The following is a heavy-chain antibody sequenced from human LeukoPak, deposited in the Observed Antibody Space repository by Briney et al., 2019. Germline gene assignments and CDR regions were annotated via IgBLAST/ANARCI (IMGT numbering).Heavy chain of an antibody. CDR2: IYYSGST. J-gene: IGHJ3*02. CDR1: GGSISSGDYY. Sequence: SETLSLTCTVSGGSISSGDYYWSWIRQPPGKGLEWIGYIYYSGSTYYNPSLKSRVTISVDTPKNQFSLKLSSVTAADTAVYYCARIVGAGDAFDIWGQGTMVTVSS. V-gene: IGHV4-30-4*08. D-gene: IGHD1-26*01. CDR3: ARIVGAGDAFDI.